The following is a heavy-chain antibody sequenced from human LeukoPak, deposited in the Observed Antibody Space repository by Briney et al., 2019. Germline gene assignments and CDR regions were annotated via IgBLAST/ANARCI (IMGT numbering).Heavy chain of an antibody. CDR3: ARSTTGSWDYYGMDV. J-gene: IGHJ6*02. CDR2: ISSSSSTI. V-gene: IGHV3-48*01. Sequence: GGSLRLSCAASGFTFSSYWMNWVRQAPGKGLEWVSYISSSSSTIYYADSVKGRFTISRDNAKNSLYLQMNSLRAEDTAVYYCARSTTGSWDYYGMDVWGQGTTVTVSS. CDR1: GFTFSSYW. D-gene: IGHD1-14*01.